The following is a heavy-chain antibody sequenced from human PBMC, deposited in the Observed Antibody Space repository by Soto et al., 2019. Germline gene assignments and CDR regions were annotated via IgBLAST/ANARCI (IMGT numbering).Heavy chain of an antibody. CDR2: IYYSGST. D-gene: IGHD6-25*01. J-gene: IGHJ5*02. CDR1: GCSISSYY. CDR3: ARPHGGSSGWDNWFDP. Sequence: SETLSLACTVSGCSISSYYWSWIRQPPGKGLEWIGYIYYSGSTNYNPSLKSRATISVDTSKNQFPLKLSSVTAADTAVYYCARPHGGSSGWDNWFDPWGQGTLVTVSS. V-gene: IGHV4-59*01.